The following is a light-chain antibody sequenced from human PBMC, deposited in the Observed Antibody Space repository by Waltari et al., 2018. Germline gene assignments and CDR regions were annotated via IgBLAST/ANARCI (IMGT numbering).Light chain of an antibody. CDR3: QYSYTIPYT. Sequence: DIQMTHSPSSLSAFVGDRVTITCRAIQSISSYLNWYQQKPGKAPKLRIYAASNLQSGVPSRFSGSGSGTDFTLTISSLQPEDFATYYCQYSYTIPYTFGQGTKLEI. CDR2: AAS. CDR1: QSISSY. J-gene: IGKJ2*01. V-gene: IGKV1-39*01.